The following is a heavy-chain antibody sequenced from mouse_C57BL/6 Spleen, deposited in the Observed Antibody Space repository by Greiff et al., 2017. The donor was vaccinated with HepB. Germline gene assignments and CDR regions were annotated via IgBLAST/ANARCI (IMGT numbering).Heavy chain of an antibody. CDR1: GFTFSSYG. Sequence: DVKLVESGGDLVKPGGSLKLSCAASGFTFSSYGMSWVRQTPDKRLEWVATISSGGSYTYYPDSVKGRFTISRDNAKNTLYLQMSSLKSEDTAMYYCARHEGSLYAMDYWGQGTSVTVSS. J-gene: IGHJ4*01. V-gene: IGHV5-6*02. CDR2: ISSGGSYT. CDR3: ARHEGSLYAMDY.